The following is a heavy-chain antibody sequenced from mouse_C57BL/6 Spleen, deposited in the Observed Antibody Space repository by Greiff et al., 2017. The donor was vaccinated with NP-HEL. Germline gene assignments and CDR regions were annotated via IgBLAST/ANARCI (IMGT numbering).Heavy chain of an antibody. J-gene: IGHJ1*03. Sequence: EVKLVESGGGLVKPGGSLKLSCAASGFTFSDYGMHWVRQAPEKGLEWVAYISSGRSTIYYADTVKGRFTISRDNAKNTLFLQMTSLRSEDTAMYYCARPYGSSYLVWGTGTTVTVSS. CDR1: GFTFSDYG. CDR3: ARPYGSSYLV. CDR2: ISSGRSTI. V-gene: IGHV5-17*01. D-gene: IGHD1-1*01.